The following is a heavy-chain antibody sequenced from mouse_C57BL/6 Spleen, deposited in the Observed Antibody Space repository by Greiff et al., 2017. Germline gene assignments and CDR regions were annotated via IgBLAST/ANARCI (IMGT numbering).Heavy chain of an antibody. D-gene: IGHD2-5*01. CDR1: GYTFTDYY. CDR3: ARSGYSNYEVDY. V-gene: IGHV1-26*01. CDR2: INPNNGGT. J-gene: IGHJ2*01. Sequence: EVQLQQSGPELVKPGASVKISCKASGYTFTDYYMNWVRQSHGKSLEWIGDINPNNGGTSYNQKFKGKATLTVDKSSSTAYMELRSLTSEDSAVYYCARSGYSNYEVDYWGQGTTLTVSS.